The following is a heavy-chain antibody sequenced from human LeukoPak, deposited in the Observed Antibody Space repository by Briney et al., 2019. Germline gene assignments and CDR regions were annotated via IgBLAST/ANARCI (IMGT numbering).Heavy chain of an antibody. V-gene: IGHV4-34*01. J-gene: IGHJ4*02. Sequence: SETLCLACAVYGGSFSSYYWNWIRQPPGKGLEWIGEINHNGNTNYNPSLKSRVTTSVDTSKNQFSLKLSSVTAADTALYYCARGLVAGEIDYWGQGTLVTVSS. CDR1: GGSFSSYY. CDR3: ARGLVAGEIDY. D-gene: IGHD3-16*01. CDR2: INHNGNT.